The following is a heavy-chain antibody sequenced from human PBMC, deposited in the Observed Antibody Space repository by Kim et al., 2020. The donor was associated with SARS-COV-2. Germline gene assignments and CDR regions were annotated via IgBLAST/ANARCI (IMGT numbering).Heavy chain of an antibody. V-gene: IGHV3-74*01. CDR2: SNEDGSIT. D-gene: IGHD5-12*01. CDR3: ARDFRGSDDL. Sequence: GGSLRLSCAASGFTFSKYWMHWVRQVPGEGLVWVSRSNEDGSITNYGDSVRGRFTISRDNARSTLYLQMNSLGAEDTALYYCARDFRGSDDLWCQGTLVT. J-gene: IGHJ5*02. CDR1: GFTFSKYW.